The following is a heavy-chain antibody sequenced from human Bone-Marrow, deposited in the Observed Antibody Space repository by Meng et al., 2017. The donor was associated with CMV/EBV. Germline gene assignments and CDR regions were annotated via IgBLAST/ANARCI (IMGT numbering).Heavy chain of an antibody. J-gene: IGHJ4*02. V-gene: IGHV3-30*02. Sequence: GESLKISCAASGFTFDNYGMHWVRQTPGKGLEWVAFIRHDGTNKYYGDSVKGRFTISRDNSKNTLYLQMNSLRAEDTAVYYCARVALEYYYGSGSLTDYWGQGTLVTVSS. D-gene: IGHD3-10*01. CDR1: GFTFDNYG. CDR3: ARVALEYYYGSGSLTDY. CDR2: IRHDGTNK.